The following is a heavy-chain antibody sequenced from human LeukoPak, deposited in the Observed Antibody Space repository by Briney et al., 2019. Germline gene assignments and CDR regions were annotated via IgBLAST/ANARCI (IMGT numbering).Heavy chain of an antibody. V-gene: IGHV3-74*01. Sequence: PGGSLRLSCAASGFTFSSYWMHWVRQAPGKGLVWVSRINSDGSSTSYADSVKGRFSISRDNAKNTLYLQMNSLRAEDTAVYYCARDGDGYNEFDYWGQGTLVTVSS. D-gene: IGHD5-24*01. CDR1: GFTFSSYW. CDR3: ARDGDGYNEFDY. J-gene: IGHJ4*02. CDR2: INSDGSST.